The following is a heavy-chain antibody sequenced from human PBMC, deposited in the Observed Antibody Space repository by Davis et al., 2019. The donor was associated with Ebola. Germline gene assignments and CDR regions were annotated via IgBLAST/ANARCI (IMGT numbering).Heavy chain of an antibody. D-gene: IGHD6-19*01. CDR1: GGSISSSSYY. J-gene: IGHJ4*02. V-gene: IGHV4-39*07. CDR2: IYHSGST. Sequence: MPSETLSLTCTVSGGSISSSSYYWGWIRQPPGKGLEWIGEIYHSGSTNYNLSLKSRVTISVDTSKNQFSLKLSSVTAADTAVYYCARGAVAGLPFDYWGQGTLVTVSS. CDR3: ARGAVAGLPFDY.